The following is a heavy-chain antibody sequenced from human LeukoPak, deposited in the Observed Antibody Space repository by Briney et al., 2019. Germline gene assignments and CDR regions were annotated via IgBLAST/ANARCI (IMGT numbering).Heavy chain of an antibody. D-gene: IGHD6-13*01. CDR1: GGSISSYY. CDR3: ARSRRGPKTWFDP. V-gene: IGHV4-34*01. Sequence: PSETLSLTCTVSGGSISSYYWSWIRQPPGKGLEWIGEINHSGSTNYNPSLKSRVTISVDTSKNQFSLKLSSVTAADTAVYYCARSRRGPKTWFDPWGQGTLVTVSS. J-gene: IGHJ5*02. CDR2: INHSGST.